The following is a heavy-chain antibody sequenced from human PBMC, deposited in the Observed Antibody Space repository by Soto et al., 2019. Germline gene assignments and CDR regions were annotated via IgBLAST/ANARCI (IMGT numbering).Heavy chain of an antibody. Sequence: ETLSLTCAVYGGSFSGYYWSWIRQPPGKGLEWIGEINHSGSTNYNPSLKSRVTISVDTSKNQFSLKLSSVTAADTAMYYCARATKSGSSNCFDPWGQGTLVTVSS. CDR1: GGSFSGYY. D-gene: IGHD1-26*01. J-gene: IGHJ5*02. CDR3: ARATKSGSSNCFDP. V-gene: IGHV4-34*01. CDR2: INHSGST.